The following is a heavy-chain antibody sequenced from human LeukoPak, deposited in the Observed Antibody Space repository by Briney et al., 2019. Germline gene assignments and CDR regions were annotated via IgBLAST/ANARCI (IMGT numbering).Heavy chain of an antibody. V-gene: IGHV4-59*01. CDR2: IYYSGST. D-gene: IGHD2-15*01. CDR3: ARGVVAARFWFDP. Sequence: SETLSLTCTVSGGSISSYYWSWVRQPPGKGLEWIGYIYYSGSTNYNPSLTSRVTISVDTSKNQFSLKLSSVTAADTAVYYCARGVVAARFWFDPWGQGTLVTVSS. CDR1: GGSISSYY. J-gene: IGHJ5*02.